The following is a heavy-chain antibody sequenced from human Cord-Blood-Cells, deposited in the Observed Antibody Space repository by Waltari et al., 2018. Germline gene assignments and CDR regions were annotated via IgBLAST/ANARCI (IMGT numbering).Heavy chain of an antibody. CDR1: GGSFSGYY. V-gene: IGHV4-34*01. CDR2: IKHMGRT. Sequence: QVQLQQWGAGLLKPSETLSLTCAVYGGSFSGYYWSWIRPPPGKGLEWIWEIKHMGRTNYHPALKSRFLISVVTSKTQFSSKLSSVTAADMAVYYCARGDTGELRYFDYWGQGTLVTVSS. CDR3: ARGDTGELRYFDY. J-gene: IGHJ4*02. D-gene: IGHD3-16*01.